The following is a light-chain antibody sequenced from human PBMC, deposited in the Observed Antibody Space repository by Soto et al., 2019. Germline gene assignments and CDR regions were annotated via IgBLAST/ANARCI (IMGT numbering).Light chain of an antibody. J-gene: IGLJ1*01. CDR1: SSNIGAGYH. V-gene: IGLV1-40*01. CDR3: QSYDSSLGYV. CDR2: TNR. Sequence: VLTQPPSVSGAPGQRVTMSCTGSSSNIGAGYHVHWYQQLPGTAPKLLIYTNRYRPSGVPDRFSGSRSGTSASLAITGLQAEDEADYYCQSYDSSLGYVFGTGTKVTVL.